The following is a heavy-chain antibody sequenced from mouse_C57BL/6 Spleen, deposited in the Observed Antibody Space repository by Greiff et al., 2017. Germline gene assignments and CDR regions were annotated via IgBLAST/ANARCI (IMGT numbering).Heavy chain of an antibody. J-gene: IGHJ4*01. D-gene: IGHD3-2*02. V-gene: IGHV14-4*01. CDR2: IDPENGDT. CDR3: TPSQATW. Sequence: VQLKQSGAELVRPGASVKLSCTASGFNIKDDYMHWVKQRPEQGLEWIGWIDPENGDTEYASKFQGKATITADTSSNTAYLQLSSLTSEDTAVYYCTPSQATWWGQGTSVTVSS. CDR1: GFNIKDDY.